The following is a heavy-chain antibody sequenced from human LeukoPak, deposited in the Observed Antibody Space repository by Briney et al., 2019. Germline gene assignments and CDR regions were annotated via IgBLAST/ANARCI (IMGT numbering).Heavy chain of an antibody. Sequence: ASVKVSCKASGYTFTSYYMHWVRQAPGQGLEWMGIINPSGGSTSYAQKFQGRVTMTRDMSTSTACMELSSLRSEDTAVYYCARVHYDSSGYFHAFDIWGQGTMVTVSS. CDR3: ARVHYDSSGYFHAFDI. J-gene: IGHJ3*02. CDR2: INPSGGST. CDR1: GYTFTSYY. D-gene: IGHD3-22*01. V-gene: IGHV1-46*01.